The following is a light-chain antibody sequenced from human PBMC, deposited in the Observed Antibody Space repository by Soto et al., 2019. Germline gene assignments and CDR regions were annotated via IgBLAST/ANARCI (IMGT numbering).Light chain of an antibody. CDR1: QSVSSY. J-gene: IGKJ4*01. Sequence: EIVLTQSPATLSLSPGERATLSCRASQSVSSYFAWYQQKPGQAPRLLIYDASNRATGIPARFSGSGSGTDFTLTISSLEPGDFAVYYCQQRSKWPQVTLGGGTKSDIK. CDR3: QQRSKWPQVT. V-gene: IGKV3-11*01. CDR2: DAS.